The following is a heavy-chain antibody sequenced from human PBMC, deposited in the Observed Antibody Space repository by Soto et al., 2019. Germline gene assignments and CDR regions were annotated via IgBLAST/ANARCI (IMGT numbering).Heavy chain of an antibody. Sequence: HPGGSLRLSCAASGFTFDDYAMHWVRQAPGKGLEWVSGISWNSGSIGYADSVKGRFTISRDNAKNSLYLQMNSLRAEDTALYYCAKGGRAVADTGYYYYGMDVWGQGTTVTVSS. J-gene: IGHJ6*02. CDR2: ISWNSGSI. CDR1: GFTFDDYA. D-gene: IGHD6-19*01. CDR3: AKGGRAVADTGYYYYGMDV. V-gene: IGHV3-9*01.